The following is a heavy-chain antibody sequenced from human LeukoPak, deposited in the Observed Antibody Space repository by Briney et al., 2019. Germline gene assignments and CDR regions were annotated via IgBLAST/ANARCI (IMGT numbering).Heavy chain of an antibody. V-gene: IGHV1-18*01. CDR3: AIGTSNYYYDSSGYVL. CDR2: ISAYNGNT. CDR1: GYTFTSYG. D-gene: IGHD3-22*01. Sequence: ASVKVSCKASGYTFTSYGISWVRQAPGQGLEWMGWISAYNGNTNYAQKLQGRVTMTTDTSTSTAYMELRSLRSDDTAVYYCAIGTSNYYYDSSGYVLWGQGTLVTVPS. J-gene: IGHJ4*02.